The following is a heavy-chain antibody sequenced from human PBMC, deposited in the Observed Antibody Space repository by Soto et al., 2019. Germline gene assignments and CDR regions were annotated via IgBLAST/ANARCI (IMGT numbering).Heavy chain of an antibody. CDR1: GGSISDFY. D-gene: IGHD3-3*01. Sequence: SETLSLTCNVSGGSISDFYWSWIRQSPGKRLEWIGYLYYTGSTNYNPALKSRVTISLDTSKTQFSLKLGSVTAADTAVYYCARGGGYDFRSSQAPPIDVWGQGTTVTVSS. J-gene: IGHJ6*02. CDR2: LYYTGST. CDR3: ARGGGYDFRSSQAPPIDV. V-gene: IGHV4-59*01.